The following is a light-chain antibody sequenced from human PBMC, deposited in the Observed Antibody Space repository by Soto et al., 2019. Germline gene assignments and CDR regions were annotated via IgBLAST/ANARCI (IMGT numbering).Light chain of an antibody. CDR1: SSDVGGYNY. CDR3: SSYTRSSTLGW. Sequence: QSALTQPASVSGSPGQSITISCTGTSSDVGGYNYVSWYQQHPGKAPKLMIYEVSNRPSGVSNRFSGSKSGNTASLTISGLQAEDEADYYCSSYTRSSTLGWFGGGTKLTVL. CDR2: EVS. J-gene: IGLJ3*02. V-gene: IGLV2-14*01.